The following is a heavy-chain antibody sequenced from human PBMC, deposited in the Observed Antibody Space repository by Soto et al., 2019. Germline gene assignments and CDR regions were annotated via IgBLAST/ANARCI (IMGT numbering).Heavy chain of an antibody. CDR1: SGSISTANW. CDR3: ARRGGGVVLAATTPFDY. J-gene: IGHJ4*02. V-gene: IGHV4-4*02. CDR2: IYHSGST. D-gene: IGHD2-15*01. Sequence: QVPLQESGPRLVRPSGTLSLTCTVSSGSISTANWWSLVRQPPGRGLEWIGEIYHSGSTNYNLSLKSRVTLSVDKSKNQFSLRLSSVTAADTATYYCARRGGGVVLAATTPFDYWGQGTLVTVSS.